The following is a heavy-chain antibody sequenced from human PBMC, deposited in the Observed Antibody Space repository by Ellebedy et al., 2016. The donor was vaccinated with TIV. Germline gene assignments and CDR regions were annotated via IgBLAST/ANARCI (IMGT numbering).Heavy chain of an antibody. Sequence: GESLKISXAASGFTFTSYTMNWVRQGPGKGLEWVAGITANGYSTYYAESVKGRFTISRESSTSTLYLQMNSLRADDSAVYYCARDFRPSPIYYHYPMDFWGQGSTVTVSS. CDR1: GFTFTSYT. CDR2: ITANGYST. V-gene: IGHV3-23*01. CDR3: ARDFRPSPIYYHYPMDF. D-gene: IGHD2-2*02. J-gene: IGHJ6*02.